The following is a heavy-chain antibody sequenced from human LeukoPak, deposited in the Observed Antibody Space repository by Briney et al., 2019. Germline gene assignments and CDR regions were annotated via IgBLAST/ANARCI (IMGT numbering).Heavy chain of an antibody. J-gene: IGHJ5*02. V-gene: IGHV1-69*05. Sequence: ASVKVSCKASGGTFSSYAISWVRQAPGQGLEWMGGIIPIFCTANYAQKFQGRVTITRDTSASTAYMELSSLRSEDTAVYYCARGAPIRVAVAATFDPWGQGTLVTVPS. CDR1: GGTFSSYA. CDR2: IIPIFCTA. D-gene: IGHD6-19*01. CDR3: ARGAPIRVAVAATFDP.